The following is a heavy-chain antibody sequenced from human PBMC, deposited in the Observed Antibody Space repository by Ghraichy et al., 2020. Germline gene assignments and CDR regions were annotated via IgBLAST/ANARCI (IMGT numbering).Heavy chain of an antibody. CDR2: ISGDGVTI. D-gene: IGHD5-24*01. V-gene: IGHV3-23*01. CDR1: GFSFATYA. J-gene: IGHJ4*02. Sequence: LSLTCAASGFSFATYAMNWVRQAPGKGLEWVSAISGDGVTIYYADSVRGRFTISRDNSQNTLFLQMNSLRADDTAVYYCAKDPLEIVWGQGTLVTVSA. CDR3: AKDPLEIV.